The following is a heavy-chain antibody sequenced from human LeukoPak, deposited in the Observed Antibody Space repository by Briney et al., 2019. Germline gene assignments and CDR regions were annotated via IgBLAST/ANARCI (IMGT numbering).Heavy chain of an antibody. CDR3: ARVDCSSTSCYRGYNWFDP. CDR1: GYTFTSYD. D-gene: IGHD2-2*01. CDR2: MNPNSGNT. V-gene: IGHV1-8*01. J-gene: IGHJ5*02. Sequence: GASVKVSCKASGYTFTSYDINWVRQATGQGLEWMGWMNPNSGNTGYAQKFQGRVTMTRNTSISTAYMELSSLRSEDTAVYYCARVDCSSTSCYRGYNWFDPWGQGTLVTVSS.